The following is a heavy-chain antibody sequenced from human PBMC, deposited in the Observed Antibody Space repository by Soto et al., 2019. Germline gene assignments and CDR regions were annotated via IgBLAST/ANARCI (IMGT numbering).Heavy chain of an antibody. D-gene: IGHD2-2*03. CDR1: GFTFTALP. CDR3: AKMEGMDPWAYSFDY. CDR2: IYGGGNGP. J-gene: IGHJ4*02. Sequence: EVQVLESGGGLVQPGGSLKLSWAAPGFTFTALPLSWVRRAPGKGLEWVSRIYGGGNGPHYADSVKGRVTISRDNSKNTLYLQMNSLRAEDTAVYYCAKMEGMDPWAYSFDYWGQGTLVTVSS. V-gene: IGHV3-23*01.